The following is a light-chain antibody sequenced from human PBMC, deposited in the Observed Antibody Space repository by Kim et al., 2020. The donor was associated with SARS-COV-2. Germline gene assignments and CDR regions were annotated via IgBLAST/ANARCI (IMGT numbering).Light chain of an antibody. V-gene: IGKV3-20*01. CDR1: HSVTNNY. J-gene: IGKJ4*01. Sequence: IVLTQSPGTLSLSPGERATLSCRASHSVTNNYVAWYQHKPGQPPRFLIYAASRRATGIPDRFSGSGSGTDFTLTISRLESEDFAVYYCQQYVTSLVTFGGGTKVDIK. CDR2: AAS. CDR3: QQYVTSLVT.